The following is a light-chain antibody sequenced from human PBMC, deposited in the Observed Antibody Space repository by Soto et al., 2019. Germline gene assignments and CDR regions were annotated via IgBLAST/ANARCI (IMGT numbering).Light chain of an antibody. V-gene: IGKV3-11*01. CDR3: QQTFITPRT. Sequence: EIVLPQSPGTLSLSPGERATLSCRASQSVSRYLAWYQQKPGQAPRLLIYDASYRATGIPARFSGRGSGTDFTLTISSLQPEDFATYYCQQTFITPRTFGQGTKVDIK. J-gene: IGKJ1*01. CDR1: QSVSRY. CDR2: DAS.